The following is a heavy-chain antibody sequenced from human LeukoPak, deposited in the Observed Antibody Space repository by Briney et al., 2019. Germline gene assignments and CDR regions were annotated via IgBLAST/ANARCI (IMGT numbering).Heavy chain of an antibody. CDR1: GFIFSRYA. J-gene: IGHJ5*02. CDR2: ISGSGGTT. Sequence: PGGSLRLSCVAWGFIFSRYAMRWVRQAPGKGLEWVSCISGSGGTTWSADSVKGRFTISRDNSKNTLYLQMKSLRAEDTAIYYCARDGNYYVSGTSNWFDPWGQGTLVTVSS. CDR3: ARDGNYYVSGTSNWFDP. D-gene: IGHD3-10*01. V-gene: IGHV3-23*01.